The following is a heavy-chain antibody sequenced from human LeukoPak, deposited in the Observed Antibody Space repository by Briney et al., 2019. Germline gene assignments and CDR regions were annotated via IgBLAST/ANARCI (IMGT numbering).Heavy chain of an antibody. Sequence: PGGSLRLSCAASGFTFSSYEMNWVRQAPGKGLEWVSSISSSSSYIYYADSVKGRFTISRDNAKNSLYLQMNSLRADDTAVYYCARDSGSRSSGIFDYWGQGALVTVSS. CDR2: ISSSSSYI. CDR1: GFTFSSYE. CDR3: ARDSGSRSSGIFDY. J-gene: IGHJ4*02. D-gene: IGHD5-12*01. V-gene: IGHV3-21*01.